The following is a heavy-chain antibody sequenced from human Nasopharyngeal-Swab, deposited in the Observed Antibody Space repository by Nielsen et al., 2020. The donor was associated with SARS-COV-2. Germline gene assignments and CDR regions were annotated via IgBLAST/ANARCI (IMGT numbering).Heavy chain of an antibody. Sequence: WIRQSPGKGLEWVSVIYSDDSTYYADSVKGRFTISRDNSKNTLYLQMNSLRAEDTAVYYCARDGGSYHLGAFDYWGQGTLVTVSS. CDR3: ARDGGSYHLGAFDY. D-gene: IGHD2-2*01. V-gene: IGHV3-66*01. J-gene: IGHJ4*02. CDR2: IYSDDST.